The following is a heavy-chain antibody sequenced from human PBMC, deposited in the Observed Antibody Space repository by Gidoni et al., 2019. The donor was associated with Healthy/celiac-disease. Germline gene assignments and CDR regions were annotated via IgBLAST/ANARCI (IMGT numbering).Heavy chain of an antibody. Sequence: QVQLVYSGAEVKKPGSSVKVSCKASGGTFRRYPISWVRQAPGQGLEWLGRIIPIVGIANYAQKCEGRVTSTADKSTSTAYMELSSLRSEDTAVYYCAREDGGTMVRGVIGPNLDYWGQGTLVTVSS. V-gene: IGHV1-69*04. J-gene: IGHJ4*02. D-gene: IGHD3-10*01. CDR3: AREDGGTMVRGVIGPNLDY. CDR2: IIPIVGIA. CDR1: GGTFRRYP.